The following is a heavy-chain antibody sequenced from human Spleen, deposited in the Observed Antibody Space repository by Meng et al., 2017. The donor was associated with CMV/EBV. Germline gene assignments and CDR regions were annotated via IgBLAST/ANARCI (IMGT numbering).Heavy chain of an antibody. J-gene: IGHJ6*02. V-gene: IGHV1-18*01. CDR1: GYTFANYA. CDR2: ISAYSDST. CDR3: ARVAAPFYYYYGMDV. Sequence: ASVKVSCKASGYTFANYAISWVRQAPGQGLEWMGWISAYSDSTKYGQQFQGRVTMTTDTSTNTAYMELSRLRSDDTAVYYCARVAAPFYYYYGMDVWGQGTTVTVSS. D-gene: IGHD6-13*01.